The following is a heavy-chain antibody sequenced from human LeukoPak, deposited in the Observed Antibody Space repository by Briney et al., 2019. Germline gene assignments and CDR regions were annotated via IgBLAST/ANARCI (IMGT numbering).Heavy chain of an antibody. CDR1: GDSISGYF. V-gene: IGHV4-59*01. D-gene: IGHD6-13*01. Sequence: PSETLSLTCTVSGDSISGYFWNWIRQPPGKGLEWIGYIYYSGNTHYNPSLKSRVTISVDTSKNQFSLKLNSMTAADTAVYYCARRTLLTAAVFDYWGQGALVTVSS. J-gene: IGHJ4*02. CDR3: ARRTLLTAAVFDY. CDR2: IYYSGNT.